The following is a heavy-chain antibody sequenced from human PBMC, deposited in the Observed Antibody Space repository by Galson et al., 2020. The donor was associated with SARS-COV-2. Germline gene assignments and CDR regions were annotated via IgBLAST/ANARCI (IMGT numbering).Heavy chain of an antibody. V-gene: IGHV4-59*01. D-gene: IGHD6-13*01. CDR3: ARGAETAAGVFDF. CDR2: IYYSGSR. J-gene: IGHJ4*02. CDR1: GGSISTNY. Sequence: SETLSLTCSVSGGSISTNYWSWIRQPPGKGLEWIAYIYYSGSRNYNPSLQSRVTISVDTSKNQFSLNLRSVTAADTAVYYCARGAETAAGVFDFWGQGTLVTVSS.